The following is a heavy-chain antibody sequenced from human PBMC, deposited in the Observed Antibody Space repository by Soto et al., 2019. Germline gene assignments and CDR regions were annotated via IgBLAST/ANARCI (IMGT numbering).Heavy chain of an antibody. CDR2: ISYDGSNK. CDR1: GFTFSSYA. CDR3: AREYKQLAYYFDY. J-gene: IGHJ4*02. V-gene: IGHV3-30-3*01. D-gene: IGHD6-13*01. Sequence: GGSLRLSCAASGFTFSSYAMHWVRQAPGKGLKWVAVISYDGSNKYYADSVKGRFTISRDNSKNTLYLQMNSLRAEDTAVYYCAREYKQLAYYFDYWGQGTLVTVSS.